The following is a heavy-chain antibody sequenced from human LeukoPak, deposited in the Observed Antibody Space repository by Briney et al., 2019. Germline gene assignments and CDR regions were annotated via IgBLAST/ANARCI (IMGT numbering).Heavy chain of an antibody. V-gene: IGHV3-53*01. CDR2: IYSGGST. J-gene: IGHJ4*02. CDR1: GFTVSSNY. CDR3: ASSYGGYDSSGYYTEVDY. D-gene: IGHD3-22*01. Sequence: GGSLRLSCAASGFTVSSNYMSWVRQAPGKGLEWVSVIYSGGSTYYADSVKGRFTISRDNSKNTLYLQMNSLRAEDTAVYYCASSYGGYDSSGYYTEVDYWGQGTLVTVSS.